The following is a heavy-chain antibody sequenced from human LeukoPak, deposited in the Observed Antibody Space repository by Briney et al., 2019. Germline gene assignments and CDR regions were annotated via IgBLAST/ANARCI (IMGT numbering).Heavy chain of an antibody. V-gene: IGHV1-2*02. CDR1: GYTFTSYG. D-gene: IGHD2-2*01. Sequence: ASVKVSCKASGYTFTSYGISWVRQAPGQGLEWMGWINPNSGGTNYAQKFQGRVTMTRDTSISTAYMELSRLRSDDTAVYYCARDPWGDIVVAPPSVTPDYWGQGTLVTVSS. J-gene: IGHJ4*02. CDR2: INPNSGGT. CDR3: ARDPWGDIVVAPPSVTPDY.